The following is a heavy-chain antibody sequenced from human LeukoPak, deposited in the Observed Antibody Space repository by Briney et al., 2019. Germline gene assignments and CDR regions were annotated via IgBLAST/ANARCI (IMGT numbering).Heavy chain of an antibody. CDR2: ISAYNGNT. V-gene: IGHV1-18*01. D-gene: IGHD5-12*01. J-gene: IGHJ4*02. Sequence: ASVKVSCKASGYTFTSYGISWVRQAPGQGLEWMGWISAYNGNTNYAQKLQGRVTMTTDTSTSTAYMELRRLRSDDTAVYYCARGGRDGWLRGGGYFDYWGQGTLVTVSS. CDR1: GYTFTSYG. CDR3: ARGGRDGWLRGGGYFDY.